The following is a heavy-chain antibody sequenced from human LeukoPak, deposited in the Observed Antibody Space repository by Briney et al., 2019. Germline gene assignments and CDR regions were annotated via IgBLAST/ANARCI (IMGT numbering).Heavy chain of an antibody. V-gene: IGHV3-66*01. CDR3: ARIRRFPNWFDP. D-gene: IGHD2-21*01. CDR1: GFRFSDYY. CDR2: IYSGGST. Sequence: GGSLRLSCAASGFRFSDYYMSWIRQAPGKGLEWVSVIYSGGSTYYADSVKGRFTISRDNSKSTLYLQMNSLRAEDTAVYYCARIRRFPNWFDPWGQGTLVTVSS. J-gene: IGHJ5*02.